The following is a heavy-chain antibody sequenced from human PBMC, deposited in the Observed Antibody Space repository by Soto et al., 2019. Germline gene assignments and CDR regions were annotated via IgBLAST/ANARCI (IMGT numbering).Heavy chain of an antibody. CDR3: ARRKNAAIDRDFDY. V-gene: IGHV4-39*01. Sequence: SETLSLTCTVSGGSISSSSYYWGWIRQPPGKGLEWIGSIYYSGSTYYNPSLKSRVTISVDTSKNQFSLKLSSVTAADTAVYYCARRKNAAIDRDFDYWGEGTLVTVS. CDR1: GGSISSSSYY. CDR2: IYYSGST. D-gene: IGHD6-25*01. J-gene: IGHJ4*02.